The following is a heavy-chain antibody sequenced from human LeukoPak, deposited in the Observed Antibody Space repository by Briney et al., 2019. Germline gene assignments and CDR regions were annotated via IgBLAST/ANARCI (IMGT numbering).Heavy chain of an antibody. Sequence: GGSLRLSCSASGFTFSSYTMYWVRQAPGKGLEYVSAISSNGGSTYYADSVKGRFTISRDNSKNTLYLQMSSLRAEDRAVYYCVKVVGSGNSQWYFDLWGRGTLVTVSS. CDR1: GFTFSSYT. CDR2: ISSNGGST. D-gene: IGHD3-10*01. CDR3: VKVVGSGNSQWYFDL. V-gene: IGHV3-64D*08. J-gene: IGHJ2*01.